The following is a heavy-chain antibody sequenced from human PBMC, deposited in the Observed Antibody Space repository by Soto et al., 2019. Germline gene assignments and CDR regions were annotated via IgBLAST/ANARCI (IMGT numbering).Heavy chain of an antibody. D-gene: IGHD2-2*01. Sequence: ASVKVSCKASGYTFTSYGISWVRQAPGQGLEWMGWISAYNGNTNYAQKLQGRVTMTTDTSTSTAYMELRSLRSDDTAVYYCARDDVDIVVVPAAMLGGYFDYWGQGTLVTVSS. CDR2: ISAYNGNT. V-gene: IGHV1-18*01. CDR1: GYTFTSYG. J-gene: IGHJ4*02. CDR3: ARDDVDIVVVPAAMLGGYFDY.